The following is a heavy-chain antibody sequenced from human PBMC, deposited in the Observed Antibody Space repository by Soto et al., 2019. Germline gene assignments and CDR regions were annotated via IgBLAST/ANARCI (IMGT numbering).Heavy chain of an antibody. D-gene: IGHD3-9*01. CDR3: TTRVLRYFDWLLSPLSATYMDV. J-gene: IGHJ6*03. V-gene: IGHV3-15*01. CDR2: IKSKTDGGTT. Sequence: GGSLRLSCAASGFTFSNAWMSWVRQAPGKGLEWVGRIKSKTDGGTTDYASPVKGRFTISRDNSKNTLYLETNSVQTEDTAVYYCTTRVLRYFDWLLSPLSATYMDVWGKGTTVTVSS. CDR1: GFTFSNAW.